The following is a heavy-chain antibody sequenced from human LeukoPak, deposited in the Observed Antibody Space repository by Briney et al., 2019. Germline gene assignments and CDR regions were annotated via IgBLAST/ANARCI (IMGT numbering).Heavy chain of an antibody. J-gene: IGHJ4*02. CDR3: ARRFHYYDSSGYDY. CDR1: GGSISSYY. CDR2: INHSGST. V-gene: IGHV4-34*01. D-gene: IGHD3-22*01. Sequence: PSETLSLTCTVSGGSISSYYWSWIRQPPGKGLEWIGEINHSGSTNYNPSLKSRVTISVDTSKNQFSLKLSSVTAADTAVYYCARRFHYYDSSGYDYWGQGTLVTVSS.